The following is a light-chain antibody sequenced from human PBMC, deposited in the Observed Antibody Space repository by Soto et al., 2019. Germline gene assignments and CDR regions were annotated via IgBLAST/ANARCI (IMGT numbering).Light chain of an antibody. CDR3: PQYNNWPRT. CDR1: QSVSSN. V-gene: IGKV3-15*01. CDR2: GAS. J-gene: IGKJ1*01. Sequence: EIVMTQSPATLSVSPGERATLSCRASQSVSSNLAWYQQKPGQAPRLLIYGASTRATGIPARFSGSGSGTEFPLTISSLQSEDFAVYYCPQYNNWPRTFGQGTKVEIK.